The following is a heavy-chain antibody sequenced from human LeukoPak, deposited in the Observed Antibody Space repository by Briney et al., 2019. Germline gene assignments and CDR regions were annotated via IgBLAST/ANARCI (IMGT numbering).Heavy chain of an antibody. Sequence: SETLSLTCTVSGGSVSSGSSFWSWIRQPPGKGLEWIGYIYHSGNTNYNPSLKSRVTMSVDTSKSQLSLKLNSVTAADTAVYYCARDRNYYDSGGYYFANWGQGTLVTVSS. V-gene: IGHV4-61*01. J-gene: IGHJ4*02. CDR2: IYHSGNT. CDR3: ARDRNYYDSGGYYFAN. CDR1: GGSVSSGSSF. D-gene: IGHD3-22*01.